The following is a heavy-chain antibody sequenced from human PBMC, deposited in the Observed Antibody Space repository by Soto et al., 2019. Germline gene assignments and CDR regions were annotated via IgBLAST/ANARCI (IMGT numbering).Heavy chain of an antibody. Sequence: PGGSLRLSCAASGFSFSHYAMHWVRQPPGKGPEWVALISYDGENQYFTDSVRGRFTISRDNSKTAVYLEMNNLRLDDTATYYCVSPHSESSNAFDPWGQGTLVTVSS. CDR1: GFSFSHYA. J-gene: IGHJ5*02. D-gene: IGHD3-10*01. CDR3: VSPHSESSNAFDP. V-gene: IGHV3-30*04. CDR2: ISYDGENQ.